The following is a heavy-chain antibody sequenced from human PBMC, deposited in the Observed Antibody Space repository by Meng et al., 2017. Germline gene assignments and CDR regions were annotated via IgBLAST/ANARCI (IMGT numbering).Heavy chain of an antibody. CDR1: GYTLSGYY. CDR2: INHNSGGT. Sequence: VELGASGDGGNEPGASVKGPCKAFGYTLSGYYLHWVRQDPGQGVEWMGRINHNSGGTNYAQKFPGRVTMTRDTYISTAYMELSRLRSDDTDVYYCAREAITNYDILTGYPDYWGQGTLVTVSS. V-gene: IGHV1-2*05. J-gene: IGHJ4*02. CDR3: AREAITNYDILTGYPDY. D-gene: IGHD3-9*01.